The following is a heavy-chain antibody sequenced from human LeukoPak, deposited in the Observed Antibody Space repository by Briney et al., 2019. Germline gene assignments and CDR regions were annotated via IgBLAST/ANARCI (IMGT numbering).Heavy chain of an antibody. D-gene: IGHD2-15*01. CDR2: IDPSGGST. V-gene: IGHV1-46*03. CDR1: GYTFTSYY. Sequence: ASVKVSCKASGYTFTSYYMHWVRQAPGQGLEWMGIIDPSGGSTSYAQKFQGRVTMTRDTSTSTVYMELSSLRSEDTAVYYCASGGGIYYFDYWGQGTLVTVSS. J-gene: IGHJ4*02. CDR3: ASGGGIYYFDY.